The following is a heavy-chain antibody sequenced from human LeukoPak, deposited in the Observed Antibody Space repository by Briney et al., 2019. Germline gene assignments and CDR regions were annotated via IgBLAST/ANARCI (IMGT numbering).Heavy chain of an antibody. CDR1: GFTFSRNW. V-gene: IGHV3-7*01. J-gene: IGHJ3*02. D-gene: IGHD3-9*01. CDR3: ASRVPETGYYSTNLVVFDI. CDR2: IQPDGSEQ. Sequence: PGGSLRLSCVASGFTFSRNWMSWVRQAPGKGLEWVGNIQPDGSEQYPVDSVKGRFTISRDNARNSLFLQMNSLRVEDTAVYYCASRVPETGYYSTNLVVFDIWGQGTMVTVSS.